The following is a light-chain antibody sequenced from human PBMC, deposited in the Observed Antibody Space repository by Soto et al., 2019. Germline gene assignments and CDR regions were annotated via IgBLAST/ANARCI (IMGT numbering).Light chain of an antibody. CDR2: TNN. CDR1: SSNIESHP. J-gene: IGLJ1*01. CDR3: ATWDDSRKGV. V-gene: IGLV1-44*01. Sequence: QSVVTQPPSASGTPGQRITISCSGSSSNIESHPVNWYQQVPGTAPKLLINTNNQRPSGVPDRFSGSKSGASASLAISGLQPEDEATYYCATWDDSRKGVFGTGTKLTVL.